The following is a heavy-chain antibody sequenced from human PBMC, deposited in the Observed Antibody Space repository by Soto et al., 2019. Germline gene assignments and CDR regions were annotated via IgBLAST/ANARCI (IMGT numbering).Heavy chain of an antibody. CDR3: AKESSGYNYGFYNYFDY. CDR1: GFTFSNYA. Sequence: EVQLLESGGGLVQPGGSLRLSCAASGFTFSNYAMTWFRQAPGKGLEWVSAISSGGTYTDYADSVKGRFTLSRDNSQNLVYLQLHSLRAEGTAVYHCAKESSGYNYGFYNYFDYWGQGTVVTVSS. D-gene: IGHD5-18*01. CDR2: ISSGGTYT. J-gene: IGHJ4*02. V-gene: IGHV3-23*01.